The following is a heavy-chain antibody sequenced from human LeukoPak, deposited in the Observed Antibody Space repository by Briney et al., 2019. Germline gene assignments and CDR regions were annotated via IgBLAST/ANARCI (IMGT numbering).Heavy chain of an antibody. J-gene: IGHJ4*02. D-gene: IGHD6-19*01. CDR1: GFTFSSYG. CDR2: ISGSGGST. CDR3: ARGSVSSGGGSDFGY. Sequence: PGGSLRLSCAASGFTFSSYGMSWVRQAPGKGLEWVSAISGSGGSTYYADSVKGRFTISRDNAKNSLYLQMNSLRVEDTAVYYCARGSVSSGGGSDFGYWGQGTLVTVS. V-gene: IGHV3-23*01.